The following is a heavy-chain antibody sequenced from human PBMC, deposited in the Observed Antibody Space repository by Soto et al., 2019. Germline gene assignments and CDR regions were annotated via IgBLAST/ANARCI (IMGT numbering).Heavy chain of an antibody. CDR1: GFSLSSRHVA. CDR2: IYWDGDE. CDR3: AHGSGWLFDY. V-gene: IGHV2-5*02. Sequence: QITLKESGPTLVNPTQTLTLTCALTGFSLSSRHVAVGWIRQPPGKAPEWLALIYWDGDEHYSPSLKSRLTHTKDTSKNQVILTMADMDPEDTATYFCAHGSGWLFDYWGQGTLVTVSS. D-gene: IGHD6-19*01. J-gene: IGHJ4*02.